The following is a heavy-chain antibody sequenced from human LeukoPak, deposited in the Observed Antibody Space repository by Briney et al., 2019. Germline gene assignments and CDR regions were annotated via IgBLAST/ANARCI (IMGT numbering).Heavy chain of an antibody. V-gene: IGHV1-69*05. Sequence: GASVKVSCKASGGTFSSYAISWVRQAPGQGLEWMGGIIPIFGTANYAQKFQGRVMITTDESTSTAYMELSSLRSEDTAVYYCARGGSSWLNWFDPWGQGTLVTVSS. CDR2: IIPIFGTA. D-gene: IGHD2-2*01. J-gene: IGHJ5*02. CDR3: ARGGSSWLNWFDP. CDR1: GGTFSSYA.